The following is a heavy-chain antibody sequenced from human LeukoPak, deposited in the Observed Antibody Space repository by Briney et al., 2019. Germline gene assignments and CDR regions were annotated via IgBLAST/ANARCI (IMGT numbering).Heavy chain of an antibody. CDR3: ARDYGSGTALGYNWFDP. D-gene: IGHD3-10*01. CDR2: IYYSGST. Sequence: NASETLSLTCTVSGGSISSSSYYWGWIRQPPGKGLEWIGSIYYSGSTYYNPSLKSRVTISVDTSKNQFSLKLSSVTAADTAAYYCARDYGSGTALGYNWFDPWGQGALVTVSS. J-gene: IGHJ5*02. CDR1: GGSISSSSYY. V-gene: IGHV4-39*07.